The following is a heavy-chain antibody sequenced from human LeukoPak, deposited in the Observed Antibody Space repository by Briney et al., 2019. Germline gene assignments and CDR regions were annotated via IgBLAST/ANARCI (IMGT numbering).Heavy chain of an antibody. V-gene: IGHV1-18*04. J-gene: IGHJ4*02. CDR1: GYTFTGYY. CDR3: ARDDYSNYVDY. Sequence: GASVTVSCKASGYTFTGYYMHWVRQAPGQGLEWMGWINPNSGNTNYAQKLQGRVTMTTDTSTSTAYMELRSLRSDDTAVYYCARDDYSNYVDYWGQGTLVTVSS. D-gene: IGHD4-11*01. CDR2: INPNSGNT.